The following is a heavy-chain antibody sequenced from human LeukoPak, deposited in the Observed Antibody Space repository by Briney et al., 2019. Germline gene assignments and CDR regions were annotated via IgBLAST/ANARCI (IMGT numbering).Heavy chain of an antibody. CDR3: ASYYASGVSAYNYYGMDV. J-gene: IGHJ6*04. V-gene: IGHV4-4*07. Sequence: SETLSLTCTVSGGSISSYYWSWIRQPAGKGLEWIGRIYTSGSTNYNPSLKSRVTMSVDTSKNQISLRLTSVTAADTAVYYCASYYASGVSAYNYYGMDVWGKGTTVTVSS. CDR1: GGSISSYY. CDR2: IYTSGST. D-gene: IGHD3-10*01.